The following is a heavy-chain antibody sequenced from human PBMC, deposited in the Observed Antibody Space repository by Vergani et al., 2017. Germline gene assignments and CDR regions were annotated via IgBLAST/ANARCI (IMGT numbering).Heavy chain of an antibody. CDR3: ARAIAARRGRYYYGMDV. CDR2: IYYSGST. J-gene: IGHJ6*02. D-gene: IGHD6-13*01. CDR1: GGSISSYY. V-gene: IGHV4-59*01. Sequence: QVQLQESGPGLVKPSETLSLTCPVSGGSISSYYWSWIRQPPGKGLEWFWYIYYSGSTNYNPSLKSRGTISVDTPKNQFSLKLSSVTAADTAVYYCARAIAARRGRYYYGMDVWGQGTTVTVSS.